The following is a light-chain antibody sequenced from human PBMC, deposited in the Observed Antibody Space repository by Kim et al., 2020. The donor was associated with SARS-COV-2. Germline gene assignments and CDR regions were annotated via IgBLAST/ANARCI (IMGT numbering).Light chain of an antibody. Sequence: STSIGDRVIITCQASQDITKSLNWYQHKPGKAPELLIYEATKLETGVPTRFSGSGSGTDFTFTIKSLQPEDITTYFCQQYSNLPYTLGQGTKLEI. CDR3: QQYSNLPYT. J-gene: IGKJ2*01. V-gene: IGKV1-33*01. CDR1: QDITKS. CDR2: EAT.